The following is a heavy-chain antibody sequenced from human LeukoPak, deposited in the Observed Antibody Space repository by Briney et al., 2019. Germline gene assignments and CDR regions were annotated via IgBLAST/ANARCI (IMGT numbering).Heavy chain of an antibody. CDR3: ARDYGYGDGGD. CDR2: ISSSSYI. Sequence: GGSLRLSCAASGFTFGSYSMNWVRQAPGKGLEWVSSISSSSYIYYADSVKGRFTISRDNAKNSLYLQMNSLRAEDTAVYYCARDYGYGDGGDWGQGTLVTVSS. V-gene: IGHV3-21*01. J-gene: IGHJ1*01. CDR1: GFTFGSYS. D-gene: IGHD3-10*01.